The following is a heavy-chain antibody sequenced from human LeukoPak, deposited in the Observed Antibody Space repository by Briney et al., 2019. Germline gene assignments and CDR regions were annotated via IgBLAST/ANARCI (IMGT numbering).Heavy chain of an antibody. CDR2: VSPSGGRT. D-gene: IGHD2-2*01. Sequence: GGSLRLSCGASGFTFSSYAMSWVRQTPGRGLEWVAGVSPSGGRTIYADSAEGRFTISRDNSNDTVYLQLSSLRAEDSALYCCAKVRGVYCSSPACYYYDAWGQGTPVTVPS. J-gene: IGHJ4*02. V-gene: IGHV3-23*01. CDR3: AKVRGVYCSSPACYYYDA. CDR1: GFTFSSYA.